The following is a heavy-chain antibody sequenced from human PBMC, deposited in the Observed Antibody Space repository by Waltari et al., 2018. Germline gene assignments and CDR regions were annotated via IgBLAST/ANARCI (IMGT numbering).Heavy chain of an antibody. CDR1: GFTFSSYW. J-gene: IGHJ4*02. CDR3: ARVREYDSSGYYCPHFDY. CDR2: IKQDGSEK. D-gene: IGHD3-22*01. V-gene: IGHV3-7*01. Sequence: EVQLVESGGGLVQPGGSLRLSCAASGFTFSSYWMSWVGRAPGRGLEWVANIKQDGSEKYYVDSVKGRFTISRDNAKNSLYLQMNSLRAEDTAVYYCARVREYDSSGYYCPHFDYWGQGTLVTVSS.